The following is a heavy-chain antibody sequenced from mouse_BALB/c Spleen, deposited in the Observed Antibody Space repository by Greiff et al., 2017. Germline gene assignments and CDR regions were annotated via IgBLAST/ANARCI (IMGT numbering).Heavy chain of an antibody. CDR1: GFTFNTYA. V-gene: IGHV10-1*02. CDR2: IRSKSNNYAT. J-gene: IGHJ4*01. Sequence: DVQLVESGGGLVQPKGSLKLSCAASGFTFNTYAMNWVRQAPGKGLEWVARIRSKSNNYATYYADSVKDRFTISRDDSQSMLYLQMNNLKTEDTAMYYCVRHGAMDYWGQGTSVTVSS. CDR3: VRHGAMDY.